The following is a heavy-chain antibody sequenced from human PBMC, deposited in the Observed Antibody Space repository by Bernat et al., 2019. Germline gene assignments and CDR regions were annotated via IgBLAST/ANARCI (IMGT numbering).Heavy chain of an antibody. CDR1: GFTFSSYD. J-gene: IGHJ4*02. CDR2: IGTAGDT. CDR3: TRVSTAGDNAFDY. D-gene: IGHD4-23*01. V-gene: IGHV3-13*04. Sequence: EVQLVESGGGLVQPGGSLRLSCAASGFTFSSYDMHWVRQATGKGLEWVSAIGTAGDTYYPGSVKGRFTISRENAKNSLYLQMNSLRAGDTAVYYCTRVSTAGDNAFDYWGQGTLVTVSS.